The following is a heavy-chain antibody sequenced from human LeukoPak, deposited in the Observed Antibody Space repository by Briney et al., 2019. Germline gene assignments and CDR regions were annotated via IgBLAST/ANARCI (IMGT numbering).Heavy chain of an antibody. CDR2: IYNSGST. J-gene: IGHJ4*02. D-gene: IGHD2-21*02. CDR1: GGSINSYY. V-gene: IGHV4-59*01. Sequence: SETLSLTCTVSGGSINSYYWTWIRQPPGKGLQWIGCIYNSGSTNYTPSLKSRVTISVDPSNNQFSLKLSSVTAADTAVYYCARFTHCGGDCYALDYWGQGTLVTVSS. CDR3: ARFTHCGGDCYALDY.